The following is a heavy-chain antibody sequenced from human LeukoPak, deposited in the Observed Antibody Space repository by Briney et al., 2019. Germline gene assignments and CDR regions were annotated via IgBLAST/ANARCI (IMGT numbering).Heavy chain of an antibody. Sequence: SGGSLRLSCAASGFTFSDYYMSWIRQAPGKGLEWVSYISSSGSTIYYADSVKGQFTISRDNSKNILFLQMNSLSAEDTAVYYWAKFYDTRGRGVFNIGGKGKMVTVFS. CDR1: GFTFSDYY. J-gene: IGHJ3*02. D-gene: IGHD3-22*01. CDR3: AKFYDTRGRGVFNI. CDR2: ISSSGSTI. V-gene: IGHV3-11*01.